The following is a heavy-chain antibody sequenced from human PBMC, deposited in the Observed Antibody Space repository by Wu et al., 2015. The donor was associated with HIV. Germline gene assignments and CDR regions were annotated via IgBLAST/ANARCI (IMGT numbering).Heavy chain of an antibody. Sequence: QVQLLQSGAEVKKPGASVKVSCKASGYTFNGYYMHWVRQAPGQGLEWMGWINPNSGGTNYAQKFQGRVTMTRDTSIITAYMELSRLRSDDTAVYYCARDFAPSYYGSGISGYFDLWGRGTLVTVSS. CDR2: INPNSGGT. V-gene: IGHV1-2*02. CDR1: GYTFNGYY. CDR3: ARDFAPSYYGSGISGYFDL. J-gene: IGHJ2*01. D-gene: IGHD3-10*01.